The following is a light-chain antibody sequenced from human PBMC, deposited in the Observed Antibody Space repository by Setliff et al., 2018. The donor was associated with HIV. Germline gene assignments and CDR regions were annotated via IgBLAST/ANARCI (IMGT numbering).Light chain of an antibody. V-gene: IGLV2-14*03. CDR2: DVS. CDR3: SSYTSSSPYV. Sequence: QSVLAQPASVSGSPGQSITISCTGTSSDVGGYNYVSWYQQHPGKAPKLMICDVSNRPSGVSNRFSGSKSGNTASLTISGLQAEDEADYYCSSYTSSSPYVFGTGTKVTV. CDR1: SSDVGGYNY. J-gene: IGLJ1*01.